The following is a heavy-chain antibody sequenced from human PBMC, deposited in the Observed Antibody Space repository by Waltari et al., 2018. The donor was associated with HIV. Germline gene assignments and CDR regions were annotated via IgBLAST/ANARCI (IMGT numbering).Heavy chain of an antibody. V-gene: IGHV3-7*01. CDR3: ATTHGSGDFDNDFDY. CDR2: INQVGTER. Sequence: EVQLVESGGGWVQPGGSLTLTCEASGFTFSFFFLRWVRQAPGKGLEWVANINQVGTERHYVDSVRGRFTISRDNGKRSLFLQMNSLSVEDTAVYYCATTHGSGDFDNDFDYWGQGTLV. J-gene: IGHJ4*02. CDR1: GFTFSFFF. D-gene: IGHD3-10*01.